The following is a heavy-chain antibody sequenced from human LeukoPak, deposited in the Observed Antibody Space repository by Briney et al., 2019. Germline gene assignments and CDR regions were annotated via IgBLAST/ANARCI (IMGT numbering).Heavy chain of an antibody. CDR2: INSSDGST. J-gene: IGHJ4*02. Sequence: ASVKVSCKASGYTFTSYYMHWVRQAPGQGLEWMGIINSSDGSTTYAQKFQGRLTMTRDTSTGTVYMELSSLRSEDTAVYYCARDQSIAVPFWYWGQGTLVTVSS. V-gene: IGHV1-46*01. CDR1: GYTFTSYY. D-gene: IGHD6-19*01. CDR3: ARDQSIAVPFWY.